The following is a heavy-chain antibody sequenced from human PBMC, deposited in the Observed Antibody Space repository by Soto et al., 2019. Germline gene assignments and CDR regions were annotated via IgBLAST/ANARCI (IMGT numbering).Heavy chain of an antibody. V-gene: IGHV4-31*03. Sequence: PSETLSLTCTVSGGSISSGGYYWSWIRQHPGKGLEWIGYIYYSGSTYYNPSLKSRVTISVDTSKNQFSLKLRSVTAADTAVYYCARVIGEGYYYDSSGYYWSYGMDVWGQGTTVTVS. D-gene: IGHD3-22*01. CDR2: IYYSGST. CDR3: ARVIGEGYYYDSSGYYWSYGMDV. J-gene: IGHJ6*02. CDR1: GGSISSGGYY.